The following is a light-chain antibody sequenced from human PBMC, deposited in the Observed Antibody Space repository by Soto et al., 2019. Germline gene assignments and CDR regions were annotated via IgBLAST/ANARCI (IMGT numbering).Light chain of an antibody. CDR3: QQYNIYSWT. CDR2: DAS. V-gene: IGKV1-5*01. CDR1: QSISSW. Sequence: DIQMTQSPSTLSASVGDRVTITCRASQSISSWWAWYQQKPGKAPKLLIYDASTLEGGVPSRFSGSRSRTEFSPTSSSLQPDDLASYYCQQYNIYSWTFGQGTKHEI. J-gene: IGKJ1*01.